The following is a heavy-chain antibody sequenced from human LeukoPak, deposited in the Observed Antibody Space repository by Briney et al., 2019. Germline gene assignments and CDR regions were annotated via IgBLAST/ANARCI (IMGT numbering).Heavy chain of an antibody. CDR1: GFTFSSYW. D-gene: IGHD4-17*01. CDR3: ARDPTVTNFHDAFDI. CDR2: IKQDGSQE. V-gene: IGHV3-7*05. J-gene: IGHJ3*02. Sequence: GGSLRLSCAASGFTFSSYWMSWVRQAPGKGLEWVATIKQDGSQEEYVDSVKGRFTISRDNAKNSLYLQMNSLRAEDTAVYYCARDPTVTNFHDAFDIWGQGTMVTVSS.